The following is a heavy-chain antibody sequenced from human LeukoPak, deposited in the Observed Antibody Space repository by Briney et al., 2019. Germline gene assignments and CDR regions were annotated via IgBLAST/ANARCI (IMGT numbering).Heavy chain of an antibody. D-gene: IGHD2-2*01. CDR3: AGRYCRSTSCYGGWFDP. J-gene: IGHJ5*02. V-gene: IGHV1-69*05. CDR1: GGTFSSYA. CDR2: IIPIFGTA. Sequence: ASVKVSCKASGGTFSSYAISWVRQAPGQGLEWMGGIIPIFGTANYAQKFQGRVTITTDESTSTAYMELSSLRSEDTAVYYCAGRYCRSTSCYGGWFDPWGQGTLVTVSS.